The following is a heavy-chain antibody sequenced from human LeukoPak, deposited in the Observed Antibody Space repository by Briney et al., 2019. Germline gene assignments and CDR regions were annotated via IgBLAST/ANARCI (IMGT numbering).Heavy chain of an antibody. D-gene: IGHD5-24*01. CDR1: GFNFITAA. J-gene: IGHJ3*01. CDR3: VKDIQLST. V-gene: IGHV3-23*01. Sequence: PGGSLRLSCAASGFNFITAAMTWVRQAPGKGLEWVSLIGSSGGSTYYADSVKGRFTTSRDNFNHTLSLQMNSLRVEDTAIYYCVKDIQLSTWGLGTMVTVSS. CDR2: IGSSGGST.